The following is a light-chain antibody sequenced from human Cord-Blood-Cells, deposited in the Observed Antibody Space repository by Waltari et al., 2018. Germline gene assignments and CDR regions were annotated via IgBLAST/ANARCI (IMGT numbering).Light chain of an antibody. CDR2: DAS. V-gene: IGKV3-11*01. CDR3: QQRSNWPLT. J-gene: IGKJ4*01. Sequence: IVLTRSPATQAFAAGDRAPLACRASQSVSSYLASYKQKPGQAPRLLTYDASNRAPGIPARFSGSVSGTDFTLTISSLEPEDFAVYYCQQRSNWPLTFGGGTKVEIK. CDR1: QSVSSY.